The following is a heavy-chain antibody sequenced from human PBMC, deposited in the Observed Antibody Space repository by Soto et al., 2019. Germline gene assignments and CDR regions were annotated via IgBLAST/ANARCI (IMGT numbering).Heavy chain of an antibody. D-gene: IGHD6-6*01. J-gene: IGHJ4*02. V-gene: IGHV3-15*01. CDR3: TTDSGGRRSSLYFDY. CDR2: IKSKTDGGTI. CDR1: GFTFSNAW. Sequence: EVQLVESGGGLVKPGGSLRLSCAASGFTFSNAWMTWVRQAPGKGLEWVGRIKSKTDGGTIDYAAPVKGRFTVSRDDSETTLYLKMNSLKTEDTAVYYCTTDSGGRRSSLYFDYWGQGTQVTVSS.